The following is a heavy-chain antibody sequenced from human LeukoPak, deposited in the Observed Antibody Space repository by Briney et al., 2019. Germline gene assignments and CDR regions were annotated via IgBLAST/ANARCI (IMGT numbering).Heavy chain of an antibody. CDR2: ISSSGSTI. V-gene: IGHV3-11*01. J-gene: IGHJ6*02. Sequence: GGSLRLSCAASGFTFSDYYMSWIRQAPGKGLEWVSYISSSGSTIYYADSVKGRFTISRDNAKNSLYLQMNSLRAEDTAVYYCATGPYYYDSSGDPYYYYGMDVWGQGTTVTVSS. CDR1: GFTFSDYY. D-gene: IGHD3-22*01. CDR3: ATGPYYYDSSGDPYYYYGMDV.